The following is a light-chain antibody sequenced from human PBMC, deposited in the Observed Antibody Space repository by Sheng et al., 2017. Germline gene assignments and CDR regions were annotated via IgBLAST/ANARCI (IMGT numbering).Light chain of an antibody. J-gene: IGLJ3*02. Sequence: QSALTQPASVSGSPGQSITISCTGTSSDIGSYNSVSWYQQHPGKAPKLIIFDVTTRPSRVSHRFSGSKSGNTASLTISGLQSEDEADYYCSSSTALTTLVVFGRGTKLTVL. CDR2: DVT. CDR1: SSDIGSYNS. V-gene: IGLV2-14*01. CDR3: SSSTALTTLVV.